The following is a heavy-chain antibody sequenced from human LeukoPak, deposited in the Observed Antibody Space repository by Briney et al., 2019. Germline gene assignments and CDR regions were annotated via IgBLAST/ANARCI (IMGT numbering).Heavy chain of an antibody. Sequence: GGSLRLSCAASGFTFSTYSMTWVRQAPGKGLEWVSAISYSGSDIYYADSMKGRFTISRDNAKNSLYLQMNTLRAEDTAVYYCARLGLALGDGMDVWGQGTTVTVSS. CDR2: ISYSGSDI. V-gene: IGHV3-21*01. CDR1: GFTFSTYS. D-gene: IGHD3-16*01. J-gene: IGHJ6*02. CDR3: ARLGLALGDGMDV.